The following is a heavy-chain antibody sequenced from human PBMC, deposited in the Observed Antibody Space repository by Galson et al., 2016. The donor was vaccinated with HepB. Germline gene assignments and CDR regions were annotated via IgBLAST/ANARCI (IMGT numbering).Heavy chain of an antibody. D-gene: IGHD2-15*01. V-gene: IGHV3-23*01. CDR1: GFTFNRHA. J-gene: IGHJ4*02. CDR3: SKLYCGGGSCYPRPYYFDF. CDR2: IRTSEITSGPST. Sequence: SLRLSCAASGFTFNRHAMSWVRQAPGKGLEWVSIIRTSEITSGPSTYYAESVKGRFTISRDNSKNTVYLQMNRLTAADTAVYFCSKLYCGGGSCYPRPYYFDFWGQGILVTVSS.